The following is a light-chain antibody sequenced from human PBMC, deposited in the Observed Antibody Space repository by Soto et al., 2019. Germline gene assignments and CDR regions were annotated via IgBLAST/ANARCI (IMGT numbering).Light chain of an antibody. CDR2: GAS. CDR1: QSVFSN. V-gene: IGKV3-15*01. J-gene: IGKJ1*01. Sequence: EIVMTQSLATLSVSPGERATLSCRASQSVFSNLAWYQQKPGQAPRLLIYGASTRATGIPARFSGSGSGTEFTLTISSLQSEDFAVYYCQQYNNWPPWTFGQGTKVEIK. CDR3: QQYNNWPPWT.